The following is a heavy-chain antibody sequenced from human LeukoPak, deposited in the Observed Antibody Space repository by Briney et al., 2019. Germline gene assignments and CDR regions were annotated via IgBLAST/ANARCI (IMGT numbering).Heavy chain of an antibody. Sequence: SETLSLTCTVSGGSISSYYWSWIRQPAGKGLEWIGRIYTSGSTNYNPSLKSRVTMSVDTSKNQFSLKLSSVTAADTAVYYCARRCTNGVCSPASDAFDIWGQGTMVTVSS. CDR2: IYTSGST. CDR1: GGSISSYY. J-gene: IGHJ3*02. CDR3: ARRCTNGVCSPASDAFDI. D-gene: IGHD2-8*01. V-gene: IGHV4-4*07.